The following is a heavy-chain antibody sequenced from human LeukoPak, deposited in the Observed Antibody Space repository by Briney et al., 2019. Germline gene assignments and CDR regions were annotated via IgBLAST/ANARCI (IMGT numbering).Heavy chain of an antibody. Sequence: GASVKVSCKASGGTFSSYAISWVRQAPGQGLEWMGGIIPIFGTANYAQKFQGRVTITADESTSTAYMELSSLRSEDTAVYYCARATGIVGATTCFDYWSQGTLVTVSS. CDR3: ARATGIVGATTCFDY. CDR2: IIPIFGTA. J-gene: IGHJ4*02. V-gene: IGHV1-69*13. CDR1: GGTFSSYA. D-gene: IGHD1-26*01.